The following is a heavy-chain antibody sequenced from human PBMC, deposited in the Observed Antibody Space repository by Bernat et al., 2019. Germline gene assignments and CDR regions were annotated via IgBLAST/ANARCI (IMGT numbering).Heavy chain of an antibody. J-gene: IGHJ5*01. D-gene: IGHD3-16*01. Sequence: QVQLQESGPGLVKPSETLSLTCTVSGGSISSHYWSWIRQPPGKGLEWIGYIYYTGSTNYNPSLKSRVTISVDTSKNQVDLKLTAVTAADTAMYYCAGGGSWSDSWGQGTLVTVSS. CDR3: AGGGSWSDS. V-gene: IGHV4-59*11. CDR2: IYYTGST. CDR1: GGSISSHY.